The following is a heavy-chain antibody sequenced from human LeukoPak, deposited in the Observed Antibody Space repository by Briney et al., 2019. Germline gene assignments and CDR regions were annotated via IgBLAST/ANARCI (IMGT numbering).Heavy chain of an antibody. Sequence: SETLSLTCTVSGGSVSSGSYYWSWIRQPPGKGLEWIGYIYYSGSTNSNPSLKSRVTISVDTSKNQFSLKLSSVTAADTAVYYCARVTSGSYSGDYWGQGTLVTVSS. V-gene: IGHV4-61*01. J-gene: IGHJ4*02. CDR2: IYYSGST. D-gene: IGHD1-26*01. CDR1: GGSVSSGSYY. CDR3: ARVTSGSYSGDY.